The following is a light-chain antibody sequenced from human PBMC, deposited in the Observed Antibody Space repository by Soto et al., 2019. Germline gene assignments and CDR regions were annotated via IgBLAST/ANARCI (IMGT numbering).Light chain of an antibody. CDR2: DVS. CDR3: TSFTSASTQV. V-gene: IGLV2-14*01. Sequence: QSVLTQPASVSGSPGQSITISCTGTSSDVGAYNYVSWYQQHPGKAPKLMIYDVSNRPSGVSNRFSGSKSGNTASLTISGLQAEDEAEYYCTSFTSASTQVFGGGTKLTVL. J-gene: IGLJ2*01. CDR1: SSDVGAYNY.